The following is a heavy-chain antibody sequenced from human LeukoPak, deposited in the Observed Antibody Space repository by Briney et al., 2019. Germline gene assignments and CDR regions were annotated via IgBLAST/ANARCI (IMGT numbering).Heavy chain of an antibody. CDR3: ARSYGDYEGGFDY. Sequence: PSETLSLTCAVYGGSFSGYYWSWIRQPPGKGLEWIGEINHSGSTNYNPSLKSRVTISVDTSKNQFSLKLSSVTAADTAVYYCARSYGDYEGGFDYWGQGTLVTVSS. D-gene: IGHD4-17*01. CDR1: GGSFSGYY. V-gene: IGHV4-34*01. CDR2: INHSGST. J-gene: IGHJ4*02.